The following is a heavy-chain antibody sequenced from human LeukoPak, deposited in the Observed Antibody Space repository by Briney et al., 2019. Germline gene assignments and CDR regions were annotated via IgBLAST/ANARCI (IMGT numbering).Heavy chain of an antibody. J-gene: IGHJ2*01. Sequence: SETLSLTCTVSGGSISSSSYYWGWIRQPPGKGLEWIGSIYYSGSTYYNPSLKSRVTISVDTSKNQFSLKLSSVTAADTAVYYCARQDSGGYLNCYFDLWGRGTLVTVSS. V-gene: IGHV4-39*01. CDR2: IYYSGST. CDR3: ARQDSGGYLNCYFDL. D-gene: IGHD3-22*01. CDR1: GGSISSSSYY.